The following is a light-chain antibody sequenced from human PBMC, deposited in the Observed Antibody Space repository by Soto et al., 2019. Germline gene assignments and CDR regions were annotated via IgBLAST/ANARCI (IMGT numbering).Light chain of an antibody. CDR1: SSDVGGYNY. J-gene: IGLJ2*01. Sequence: QSALTQPASVSGSPGQSITISCTGTSSDVGGYNYVSWYQQHPGKAPKLMIYDVSNRPSGVSNRFSGSKSGNTASLTISGLQAEDEADYYCSPYTSSSTSPVVFGGGTKLTVL. V-gene: IGLV2-14*01. CDR2: DVS. CDR3: SPYTSSSTSPVV.